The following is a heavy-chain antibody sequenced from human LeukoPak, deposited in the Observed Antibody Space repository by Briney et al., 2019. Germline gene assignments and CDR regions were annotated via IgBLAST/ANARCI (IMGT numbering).Heavy chain of an antibody. D-gene: IGHD2-2*01. CDR3: ARGRGPAARKYYYMDV. V-gene: IGHV4-34*01. CDR2: INHSGST. CDR1: GGSFSGYY. Sequence: PSETLSLTCAVYGGSFSGYYWSWIRQPPGKGLEWIGEINHSGSTNYNPSLKSRVTISVDTSKNQFSLKLSSVTAADTAVYYCARGRGPAARKYYYMDVWGKGTTVTVSS. J-gene: IGHJ6*03.